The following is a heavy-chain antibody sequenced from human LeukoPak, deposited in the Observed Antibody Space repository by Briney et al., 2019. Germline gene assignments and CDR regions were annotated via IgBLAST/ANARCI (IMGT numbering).Heavy chain of an antibody. Sequence: QPGGSLRLSCAVSGFTIGSYWMSWVRQAPGKWLEWVAKIRQDGSEKYYVDSVKGRLTISRDNAKNSLYLQMNSLRAEDTGIYYCARAGYYGDDAFDLWGQGTMVTVSS. D-gene: IGHD2/OR15-2a*01. V-gene: IGHV3-7*01. CDR1: GFTIGSYW. CDR3: ARAGYYGDDAFDL. CDR2: IRQDGSEK. J-gene: IGHJ3*01.